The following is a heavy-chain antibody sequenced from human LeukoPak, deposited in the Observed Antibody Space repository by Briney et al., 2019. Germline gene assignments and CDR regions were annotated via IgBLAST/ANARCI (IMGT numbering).Heavy chain of an antibody. CDR3: VRRWLQQRALDI. D-gene: IGHD5-24*01. V-gene: IGHV4-39*01. Sequence: SETLSLTCTVSGGSISSSSYYWGWIRQPPGKGLEWIGSIYYSGSTYYNPSLKSRVTISVDTSKNQFSLKLSSVTAADTAVYYAVRRWLQQRALDIWGQGTMVTVSS. CDR2: IYYSGST. CDR1: GGSISSSSYY. J-gene: IGHJ3*02.